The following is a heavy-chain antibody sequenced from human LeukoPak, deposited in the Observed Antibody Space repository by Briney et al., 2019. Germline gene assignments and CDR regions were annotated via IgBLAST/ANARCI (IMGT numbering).Heavy chain of an antibody. CDR3: TTIFGVNPDY. CDR1: GCSFTSYW. CDR2: IYPGDSDT. V-gene: IGHV5-51*01. Sequence: GESLEISSKGSGCSFTSYWIGWVRRMPGKGLVWMGIIYPGDSDTRYSPSFQGQVTISADKSISTAYLQWSSLKASDTAMYYCTTIFGVNPDYWGQGTLVTVSS. J-gene: IGHJ4*02. D-gene: IGHD3-3*01.